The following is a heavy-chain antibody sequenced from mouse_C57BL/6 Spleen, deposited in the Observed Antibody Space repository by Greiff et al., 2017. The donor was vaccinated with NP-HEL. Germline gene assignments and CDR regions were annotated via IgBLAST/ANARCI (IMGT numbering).Heavy chain of an antibody. J-gene: IGHJ2*01. Sequence: EVQLQQSGPELVKPGASVKIPCKASGYTFTDYNMDWVKQSHGKSLEWIGDINPNNGGTIYNQKFKGKATLTVDKSSSTAYMELRSLTSEDTAVYYCARRRVYYYGSFYFDYWGQGTTLTVSS. CDR2: INPNNGGT. D-gene: IGHD1-1*01. CDR3: ARRRVYYYGSFYFDY. CDR1: GYTFTDYN. V-gene: IGHV1-18*01.